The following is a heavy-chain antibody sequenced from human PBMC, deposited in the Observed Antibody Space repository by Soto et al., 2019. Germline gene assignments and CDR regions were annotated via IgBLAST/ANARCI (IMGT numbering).Heavy chain of an antibody. CDR3: AREGSGYYFQQSPLDY. D-gene: IGHD5-12*01. V-gene: IGHV1-69*01. CDR1: GGTFSSYA. CDR2: IIPIFGTA. J-gene: IGHJ4*02. Sequence: QVQLVQSGAEVKKPGSSVKVSCKASGGTFSSYAISWVRQAPGQGLEWMGGIIPIFGTANYAQKFQGRVTITADESTSTAYMELSSLRSEDSAVYYCAREGSGYYFQQSPLDYWGQGTLVTVSS.